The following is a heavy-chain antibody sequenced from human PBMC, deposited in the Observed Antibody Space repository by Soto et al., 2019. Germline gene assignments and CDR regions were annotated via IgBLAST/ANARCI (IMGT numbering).Heavy chain of an antibody. CDR1: GFSFSSFA. CDR3: AKGVPSPTQHAFDI. J-gene: IGHJ3*02. CDR2: ISYDGSDK. Sequence: QVHLVESGGGVVQPGRSLRLSCAASGFSFSSFARHWVRQAPGKGLEWVAMISYDGSDKYFSDSVKGRLTISRDNSKNTVSLEMNSLRTKDTAAYYCAKGVPSPTQHAFDIWGQGTMVTVSS. D-gene: IGHD2-2*01. V-gene: IGHV3-30*18.